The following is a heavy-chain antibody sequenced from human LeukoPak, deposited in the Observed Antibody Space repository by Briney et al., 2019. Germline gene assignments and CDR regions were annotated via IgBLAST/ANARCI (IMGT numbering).Heavy chain of an antibody. J-gene: IGHJ6*03. D-gene: IGHD5-24*01. CDR1: GGSFSGYY. V-gene: IGHV4-34*01. Sequence: SETLSLTRAVYGGSFSGYYWSWIRQPPGKGLEWIGEINHSGSTNYNPSLKSRVTISVDTSKNQFSPKLSSVTAADTAVYYCARVRSATAYYYYYYMDVWGKGTTVTVSS. CDR2: INHSGST. CDR3: ARVRSATAYYYYYYMDV.